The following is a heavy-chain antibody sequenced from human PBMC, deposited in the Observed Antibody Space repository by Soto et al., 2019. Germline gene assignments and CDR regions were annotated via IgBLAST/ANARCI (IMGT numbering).Heavy chain of an antibody. CDR1: GFTFSSYG. V-gene: IGHV3-33*01. J-gene: IGHJ4*02. CDR3: ARDHLLASGGSTHHY. D-gene: IGHD2-15*01. CDR2: IWYDGSNK. Sequence: QVQLVESGEGVVQPGRSLRLSCAASGFTFSSYGMHWVRQAPGKGLEWVAVIWYDGSNKYYADSVKGRFTISRDNSKNTLYLQMNSLRAEDTAVYYCARDHLLASGGSTHHYWGQGTLVTVSS.